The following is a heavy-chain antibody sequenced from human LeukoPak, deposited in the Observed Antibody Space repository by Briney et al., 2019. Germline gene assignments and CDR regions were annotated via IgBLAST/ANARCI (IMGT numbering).Heavy chain of an antibody. D-gene: IGHD3-3*01. Sequence: SVKVSCKASGGTFSSYAISWVRQAPGQGLEWMGGIIPIFGTANYAQKFQGRVTITADESTSTAYMELSSLRSEDTAVYYCARDRSITIFGVVKVHNWFDPWGQGTLVTVSS. CDR1: GGTFSSYA. V-gene: IGHV1-69*13. CDR2: IIPIFGTA. CDR3: ARDRSITIFGVVKVHNWFDP. J-gene: IGHJ5*02.